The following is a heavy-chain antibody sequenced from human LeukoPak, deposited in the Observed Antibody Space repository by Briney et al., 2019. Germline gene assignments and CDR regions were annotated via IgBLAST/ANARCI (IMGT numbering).Heavy chain of an antibody. Sequence: GGSLRLSCAASGFTVSSNYMSWVRQAPGKGLEWVSVIYSGGSTYYADSVKGRFTISRDNSKNTLYLQMNSLRAEDTAVYYCARGPDYGDLYFDYWGQGTLVTASS. CDR1: GFTVSSNY. CDR3: ARGPDYGDLYFDY. V-gene: IGHV3-66*01. J-gene: IGHJ4*02. D-gene: IGHD4-17*01. CDR2: IYSGGST.